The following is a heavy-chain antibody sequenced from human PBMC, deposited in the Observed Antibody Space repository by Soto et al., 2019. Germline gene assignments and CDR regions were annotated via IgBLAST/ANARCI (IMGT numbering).Heavy chain of an antibody. CDR3: ARGRASGSYYLLDY. V-gene: IGHV4-30-2*01. Sequence: PSETLSLTCPVSGGSISSGGYSWGWIRQPPGQGLEWIGYIYHTGNNYYNPSLKSRVTISLARSKNQFSLQLTSVTAADTAVYYCARGRASGSYYLLDYWGQGTLVTVSS. CDR2: IYHTGNN. D-gene: IGHD3-10*01. J-gene: IGHJ4*02. CDR1: GGSISSGGYS.